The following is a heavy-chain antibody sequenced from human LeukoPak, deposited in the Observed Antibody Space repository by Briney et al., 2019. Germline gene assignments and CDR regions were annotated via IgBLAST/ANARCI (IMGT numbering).Heavy chain of an antibody. V-gene: IGHV4-59*01. CDR3: ARHNSSLVSAAYDY. CDR2: VHHSGST. D-gene: IGHD2-15*01. CDR1: GDSITSYY. Sequence: SETLSLTCTVSGDSITSYYWTWIRQPPGKGLEWIGYVHHSGSTNYNPSLKSRLTISVDTSKNQFSLKLTSVSAADTAVYYCARHNSSLVSAAYDYWGQGALVTVSS. J-gene: IGHJ4*02.